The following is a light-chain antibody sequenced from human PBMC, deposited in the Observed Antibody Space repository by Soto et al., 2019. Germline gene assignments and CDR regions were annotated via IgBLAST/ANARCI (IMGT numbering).Light chain of an antibody. J-gene: IGLJ2*01. CDR1: SSDVGGYNY. Sequence: QSMLTQRRSVSGSPGQSFTISCTGTSSDVGGYNYVSWYQQHPGKAPKLMIYDVSKRPSGVPDRFSGSKSGNTASLTISGLQAEDEADYYCCSYAGSYSGVFGGGTKLTVL. CDR2: DVS. CDR3: CSYAGSYSGV. V-gene: IGLV2-11*01.